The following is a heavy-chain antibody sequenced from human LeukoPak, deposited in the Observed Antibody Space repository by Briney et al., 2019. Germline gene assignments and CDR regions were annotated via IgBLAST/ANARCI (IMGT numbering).Heavy chain of an antibody. CDR1: GGSISSSSYY. J-gene: IGHJ4*02. CDR2: IYYSGST. CDR3: AREGYYDSSGYHFDY. D-gene: IGHD3-22*01. V-gene: IGHV4-39*07. Sequence: SETLSLTCTVSGGSISSSSYYWGWIRQPPGRGLEWIGIIYYSGSTYYNPSLKSRVTISVDTSKNQFSLKLSSVTAEDTAVYYCAREGYYDSSGYHFDYWGQGTLVTVSS.